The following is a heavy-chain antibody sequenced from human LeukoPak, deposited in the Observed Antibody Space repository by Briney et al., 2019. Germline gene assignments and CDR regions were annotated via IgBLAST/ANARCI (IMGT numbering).Heavy chain of an antibody. CDR2: ISGSGAST. CDR3: ARQIPGSGQGFDP. Sequence: GGSLRLSCAASGFTLSGYAMSWVRQAPGKGLEWVSGISGSGASTYYVDSVKGRFTVSRDNSKNMLHLRMSSLRAEDTALYYCARQIPGSGQGFDPWGQGTLVTVSS. D-gene: IGHD3-10*01. CDR1: GFTLSGYA. J-gene: IGHJ5*02. V-gene: IGHV3-23*01.